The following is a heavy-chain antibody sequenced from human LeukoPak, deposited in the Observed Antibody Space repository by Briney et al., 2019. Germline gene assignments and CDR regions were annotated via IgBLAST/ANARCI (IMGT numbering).Heavy chain of an antibody. Sequence: GGSLRLSCAASGFTVSSNYMSWVPQAPGKGLEWVSVIYSGGSTYYSNSVTGRFTISRDNSKNTLYLQMNSLRAEDTGVYYCARGPNYDFWSGFGDDAFDIWGQGTMVTVSS. CDR2: IYSGGST. CDR1: GFTVSSNY. V-gene: IGHV3-66*02. J-gene: IGHJ3*02. D-gene: IGHD3-3*01. CDR3: ARGPNYDFWSGFGDDAFDI.